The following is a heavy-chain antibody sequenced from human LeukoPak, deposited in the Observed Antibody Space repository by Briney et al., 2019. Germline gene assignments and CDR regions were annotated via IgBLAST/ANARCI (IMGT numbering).Heavy chain of an antibody. J-gene: IGHJ4*02. CDR3: AKARGSRYCSGGSCYGYFDY. CDR1: GFTFDDYA. D-gene: IGHD2-15*01. CDR2: ISWNSGSI. V-gene: IGHV3-9*01. Sequence: GGSLRLSCAASGFTFDDYAMHWVRQAPGKGLEWVSGISWNSGSIGYADSVKGRFTISRDNAKNSQYLQMNSLRAEDTALYYCAKARGSRYCSGGSCYGYFDYWGQGTLVTVSS.